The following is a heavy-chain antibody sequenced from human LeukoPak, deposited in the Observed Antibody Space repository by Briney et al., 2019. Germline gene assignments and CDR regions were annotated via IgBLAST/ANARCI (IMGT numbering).Heavy chain of an antibody. V-gene: IGHV3-23*01. CDR3: ATYRQVLLPFES. CDR1: GFSFSSHG. Sequence: QSGGSLRLSCAASGFSFSSHGMSWVRQAPGKGLEWVSGILGGAGSTYYADSVKGRFTISRDNSKSTLSLQMNSLRAEDTAIYYCATYRQVLLPFESWGQGTLVTVSS. D-gene: IGHD2-8*02. J-gene: IGHJ4*02. CDR2: ILGGAGST.